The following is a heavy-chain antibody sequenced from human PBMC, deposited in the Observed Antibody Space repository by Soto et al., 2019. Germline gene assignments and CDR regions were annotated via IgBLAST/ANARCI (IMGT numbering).Heavy chain of an antibody. J-gene: IGHJ1*01. CDR2: IWYDGSNK. CDR3: ARPNERTVRPGIAAAGTRAYFQH. CDR1: GFTFSSYG. V-gene: IGHV3-33*01. Sequence: GGSLRLSCAASGFTFSSYGMHWVRQAPGKGLEWVAVIWYDGSNKYYADSVKGRFTISRDNSKYTLYLQMNSLRAEDTAVYYCARPNERTVRPGIAAAGTRAYFQHWGQGTLVTVSS. D-gene: IGHD6-13*01.